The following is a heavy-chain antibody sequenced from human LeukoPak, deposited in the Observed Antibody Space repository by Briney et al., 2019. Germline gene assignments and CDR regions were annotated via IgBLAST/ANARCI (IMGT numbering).Heavy chain of an antibody. Sequence: ASVKVSCKASGGTFSSYAISWVRQAPGQGLEWMGGIIPIFGTASYAQKFQGRVTITADESTSTAYMELSSLRSEDTAVYYCAREIAARLFDYWGQGTLVTVSS. V-gene: IGHV1-69*13. CDR3: AREIAARLFDY. D-gene: IGHD6-6*01. J-gene: IGHJ4*02. CDR1: GGTFSSYA. CDR2: IIPIFGTA.